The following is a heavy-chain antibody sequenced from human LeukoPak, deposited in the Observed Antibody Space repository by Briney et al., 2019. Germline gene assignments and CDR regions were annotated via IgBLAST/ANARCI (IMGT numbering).Heavy chain of an antibody. CDR2: IYHSGST. V-gene: IGHV4-38-2*02. CDR3: ARATAGTTLFKGIDY. Sequence: SETLSLTCTVSGYSISSGYYWGWIRQPPGKGLEWVRSIYHSGSTYYNPSLKSRVTISADTSKNQFSLKLSSVTAADTAVYYCARATAGTTLFKGIDYWGQGTLVTVSS. J-gene: IGHJ4*02. CDR1: GYSISSGYY. D-gene: IGHD1-1*01.